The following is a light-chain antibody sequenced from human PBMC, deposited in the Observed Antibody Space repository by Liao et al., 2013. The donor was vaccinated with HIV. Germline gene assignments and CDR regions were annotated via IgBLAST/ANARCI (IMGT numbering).Light chain of an antibody. V-gene: IGLV3-21*04. J-gene: IGLJ3*02. CDR1: NIGSKS. CDR3: QVWDHSSDQGV. Sequence: SYELTQPPSVSVAPGKTANITCGGDNIGSKSVHWYQQKPGQAPVLVIYYNSDRPSGIPERFSGSNSGNAATLTISRIEAGDEADYFCQVWDHSSDQGVFGGGTKLTVL. CDR2: YNS.